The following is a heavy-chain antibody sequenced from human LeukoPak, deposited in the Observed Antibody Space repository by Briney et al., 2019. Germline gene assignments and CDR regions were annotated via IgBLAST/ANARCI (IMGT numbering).Heavy chain of an antibody. V-gene: IGHV3-74*01. J-gene: IGHJ3*02. CDR2: INSDGSST. CDR1: GFTFSSYW. D-gene: IGHD1-1*01. Sequence: GGSLRLSCAASGFTFSSYWMHWVRQAPGKGLVWVSRINSDGSSTSYADSVKGQFTISRDNAKNTLYLQMNSLRAEDTAVYYCARLEGGSYAFDIWGQGTMVTVSS. CDR3: ARLEGGSYAFDI.